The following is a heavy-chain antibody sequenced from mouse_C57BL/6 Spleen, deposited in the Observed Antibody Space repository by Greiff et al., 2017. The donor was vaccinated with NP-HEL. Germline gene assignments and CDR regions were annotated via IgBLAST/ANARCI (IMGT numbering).Heavy chain of an antibody. V-gene: IGHV2-2*01. CDR3: ARNDEGNYGGFDY. Sequence: QVQLKQSGPGLVQPSQSLSITCTVSGFSLTSYGVHWVRQSPGKGLEWLGVIWRGGSTDYNAAFISRLSISKDNSKDQVFFKMNRLQADDTAIDYCARNDEGNYGGFDYWGQGTTLTVSS. CDR1: GFSLTSYG. D-gene: IGHD2-1*01. J-gene: IGHJ2*01. CDR2: IWRGGST.